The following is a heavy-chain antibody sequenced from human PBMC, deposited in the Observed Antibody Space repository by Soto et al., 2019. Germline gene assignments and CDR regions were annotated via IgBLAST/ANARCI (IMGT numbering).Heavy chain of an antibody. CDR1: GGSISSGSYY. CDR2: IYYSGST. J-gene: IGHJ5*02. V-gene: IGHV4-39*01. D-gene: IGHD3-3*01. CDR3: ARQKYYDVLSGYSKNWFDP. Sequence: QLQLQESGPGLVKPSETLSLTCTVSGGSISSGSYYWGWIRQPPGKGLEWIGSIYYSGSTYYNPSLKSRVTVSVDTSKNQFSLSLSSVTAADTAVYYCARQKYYDVLSGYSKNWFDPWGQGTLVTVSS.